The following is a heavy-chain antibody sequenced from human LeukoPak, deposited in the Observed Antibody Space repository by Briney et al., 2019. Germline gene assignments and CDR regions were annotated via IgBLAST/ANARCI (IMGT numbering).Heavy chain of an antibody. D-gene: IGHD6-19*01. Sequence: GGSLRLSCAASGFTFSSSWMTWVRQAPGKGLEWVAHIKEDGTEKYYVGSVKGRFTISRDNAKNSVYLQMNSLRAEDTAVYYCARWSSGWEFDYWGQGTLVSVSS. J-gene: IGHJ4*02. CDR3: ARWSSGWEFDY. CDR1: GFTFSSSW. V-gene: IGHV3-7*05. CDR2: IKEDGTEK.